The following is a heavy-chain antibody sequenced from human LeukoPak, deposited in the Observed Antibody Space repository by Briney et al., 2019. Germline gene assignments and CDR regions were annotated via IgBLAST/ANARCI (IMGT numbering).Heavy chain of an antibody. Sequence: GGSLRLSSAGSGFIFSSYNMNWVRQAPGKGLEWVSSIRTAGKHIYYADSVRDRFAISRDDAKNSLYLQMNNLGVDDTAVYYCATYSGTYRDHWGQGTLVTVSS. D-gene: IGHD1-26*01. J-gene: IGHJ4*02. V-gene: IGHV3-21*06. CDR2: IRTAGKHI. CDR3: ATYSGTYRDH. CDR1: GFIFSSYN.